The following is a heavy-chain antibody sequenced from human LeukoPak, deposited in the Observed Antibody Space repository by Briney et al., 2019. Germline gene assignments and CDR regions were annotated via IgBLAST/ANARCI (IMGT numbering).Heavy chain of an antibody. Sequence: SETLSLTCTVSGGSISSYYWSWLRQPPGKGLEWTGYIYYSGSTNYNPSLKSRVTISVDTSKHQFSLKLSSVTAADTAVYYCARLYSSSFPLYWGQGTLVTVSS. D-gene: IGHD6-6*01. V-gene: IGHV4-59*08. J-gene: IGHJ4*02. CDR3: ARLYSSSFPLY. CDR2: IYYSGST. CDR1: GGSISSYY.